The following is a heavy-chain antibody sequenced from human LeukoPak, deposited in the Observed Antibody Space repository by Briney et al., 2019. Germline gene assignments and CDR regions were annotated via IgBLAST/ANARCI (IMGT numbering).Heavy chain of an antibody. Sequence: GGSLRLSCAASGFTFSSYAMHWVRQAPGKGLEYVSAISSNGGSTYYANSVKGRFTISRDNAKNSLYLQMNSLRAEDTAVYYCARDEISSAYYDYVWGSYRYYYFDYWSQGTLVTVSS. CDR3: ARDEISSAYYDYVWGSYRYYYFDY. D-gene: IGHD3-16*02. J-gene: IGHJ4*02. CDR1: GFTFSSYA. V-gene: IGHV3-64*01. CDR2: ISSNGGST.